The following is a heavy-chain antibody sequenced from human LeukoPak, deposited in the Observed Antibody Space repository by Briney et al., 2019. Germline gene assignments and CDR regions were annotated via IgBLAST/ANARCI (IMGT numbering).Heavy chain of an antibody. CDR1: GFTFSDYY. Sequence: PGGSLRLSCAASGFTFSDYYMSWIRQAPGKGLEWVSYISSSGSTIYYADSVKGRFTISRDNSKNTLYLQMNSLRAEDTAVYYCAKSSTHYYDHAFDIWGQGTMVTVSS. CDR3: AKSSTHYYDHAFDI. D-gene: IGHD3-22*01. CDR2: ISSSGSTI. V-gene: IGHV3-11*01. J-gene: IGHJ3*02.